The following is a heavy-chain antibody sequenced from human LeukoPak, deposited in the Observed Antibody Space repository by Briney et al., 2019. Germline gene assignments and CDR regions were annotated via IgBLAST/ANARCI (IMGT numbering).Heavy chain of an antibody. CDR3: ASDHSEASEITIFGVDPNYYGMDV. V-gene: IGHV3-33*01. J-gene: IGHJ6*02. CDR2: IWYDGSNE. CDR1: GFTFSSCG. Sequence: GRSLRLSCAASGFTFSSCGMHWVRQAPGKGLEWVAVIWYDGSNEYFVDSVKGRFTISRDNSKNTLYLQMNSLRAEDTAVYYCASDHSEASEITIFGVDPNYYGMDVWGQGTTVTVSS. D-gene: IGHD3-3*01.